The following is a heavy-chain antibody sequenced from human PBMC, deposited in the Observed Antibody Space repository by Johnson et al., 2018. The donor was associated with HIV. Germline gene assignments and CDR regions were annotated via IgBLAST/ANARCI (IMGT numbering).Heavy chain of an antibody. V-gene: IGHV3-30*02. Sequence: QVQLVESGGGVVQPGRSLRLSCAASGFTFSSYAMHWVRQAPGKGLEWVSFIHYDGTNKYSPDSVKGRFTISRDNSKNTVYLQMNRLRPEDTAVYYCAKIRRAYYEDAFDMWDQGTMVTVSS. J-gene: IGHJ3*02. CDR3: AKIRRAYYEDAFDM. CDR1: GFTFSSYA. D-gene: IGHD3-22*01. CDR2: IHYDGTNK.